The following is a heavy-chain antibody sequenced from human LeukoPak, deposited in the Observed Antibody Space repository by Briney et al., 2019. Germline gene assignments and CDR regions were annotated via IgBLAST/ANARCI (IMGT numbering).Heavy chain of an antibody. D-gene: IGHD1-1*01. CDR3: ARDASWKPFDY. J-gene: IGHJ4*02. CDR1: GYTFTDYY. CDR2: INPNSGGT. Sequence: ASVKLSCKACGYTFTDYYIHWVRQAPGQGLEWMGWINPNSGGTNYAQKFQGRVTMTRDTSISTSYMDLSSLRSDDTALYYCARDASWKPFDYWGQGSLVTVSS. V-gene: IGHV1-2*02.